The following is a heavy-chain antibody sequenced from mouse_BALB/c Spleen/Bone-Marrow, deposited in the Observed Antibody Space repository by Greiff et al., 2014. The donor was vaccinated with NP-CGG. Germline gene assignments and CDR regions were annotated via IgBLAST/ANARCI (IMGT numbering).Heavy chain of an antibody. CDR3: ARITTATGAMDY. CDR2: IWADGST. CDR1: GFSLASYG. V-gene: IGHV2-9*02. J-gene: IGHJ4*01. Sequence: VNVVESGPGLVAPSQSLSITCTVSGFSLASYGVHWVRQPPGKGLEWLGVIWADGSTNYNSALMSRLSIRKDNSKNQVFLKMNSLQTDDTAMYYCARITTATGAMDYWGQGTSVTVSS. D-gene: IGHD1-2*01.